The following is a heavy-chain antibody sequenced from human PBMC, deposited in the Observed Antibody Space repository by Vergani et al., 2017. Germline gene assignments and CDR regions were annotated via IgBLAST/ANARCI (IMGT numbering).Heavy chain of an antibody. CDR1: GFSFRNAW. Sequence: EVQLVESGGGIVKPGGSLRLSCVASGFSFRNAWMNWVRRTPGKGLEWVGRIKSTFDRGTTDYAAAVKGRFTISRDDSKNTLFLQMNGLKTEDIGVYYCTTDPRYCFYCSCYWLRDHHYYGMDVWGQGTTVTVSS. D-gene: IGHD2-15*01. CDR3: TTDPRYCFYCSCYWLRDHHYYGMDV. J-gene: IGHJ6*02. CDR2: IKSTFDRGTT. V-gene: IGHV3-15*07.